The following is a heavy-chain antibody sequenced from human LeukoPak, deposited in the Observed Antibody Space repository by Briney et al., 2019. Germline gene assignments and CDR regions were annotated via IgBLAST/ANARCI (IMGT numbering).Heavy chain of an antibody. CDR1: GYTFTSYD. Sequence: GASVKVSCKASGYTFTSYDINWVRQATGQGLEWMGWINPNSGGTNYAQKFQGRVTMTRDTSISTAYMELSRLRSDDTAVYYCARVLGSYYYDSSGRDAFDIWGQGTMVTVSS. CDR3: ARVLGSYYYDSSGRDAFDI. D-gene: IGHD3-22*01. V-gene: IGHV1-2*02. CDR2: INPNSGGT. J-gene: IGHJ3*02.